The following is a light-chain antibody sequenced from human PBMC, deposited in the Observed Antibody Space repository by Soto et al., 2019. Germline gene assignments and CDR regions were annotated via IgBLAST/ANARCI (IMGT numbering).Light chain of an antibody. V-gene: IGKV1-39*01. J-gene: IGKJ4*01. CDR2: AAS. CDR3: QHSYSTPPT. CDR1: QNIINF. Sequence: DIQMTQSPSSLSASVGDRVTITCRASQNIINFLNWYQQRPGKAPKLLIYAASSLHSGVPSRFSGSGSGTDFTLTISSLQPEDFATYYCQHSYSTPPTFGGGTKVDI.